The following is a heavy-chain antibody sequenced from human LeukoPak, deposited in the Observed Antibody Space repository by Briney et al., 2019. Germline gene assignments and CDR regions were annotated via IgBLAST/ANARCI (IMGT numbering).Heavy chain of an antibody. D-gene: IGHD1-26*01. Sequence: SQTLSLTCTVSGASISSGGYYWSWIRQLPGKGLEWIGYISYSGSTYYNPSLKSRVTISVDTSKNQISLKVNSVTAADTAVYYCARGGSYGGIGDYWGQGTLVTDSS. CDR1: GASISSGGYY. CDR3: ARGGSYGGIGDY. CDR2: ISYSGST. V-gene: IGHV4-31*03. J-gene: IGHJ4*02.